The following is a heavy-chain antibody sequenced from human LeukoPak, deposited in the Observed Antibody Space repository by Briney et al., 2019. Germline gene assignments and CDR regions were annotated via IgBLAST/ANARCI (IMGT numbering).Heavy chain of an antibody. CDR1: GGSVSSGNFY. D-gene: IGHD3-10*01. Sequence: SETLSLTCTVSGGSVSSGNFYWSWIRQPPGKGLEWMGYIHNSGATVYNPSLESRVTISADTSKNQFSLKLRSVTAADTAVYYCARVFRFYGSGSYYNFFDYWGQGTLVTVSS. CDR2: IHNSGAT. V-gene: IGHV4-61*01. CDR3: ARVFRFYGSGSYYNFFDY. J-gene: IGHJ4*02.